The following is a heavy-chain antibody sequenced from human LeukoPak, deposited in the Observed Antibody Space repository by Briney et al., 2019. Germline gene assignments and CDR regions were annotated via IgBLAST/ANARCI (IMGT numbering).Heavy chain of an antibody. V-gene: IGHV3-21*01. CDR2: ISSSSSYI. Sequence: GGSLRLSCAASGFTFSSYSMNWVRQAPGKGLEWVSSISSSSSYIYYADSVKGRFTISRDNAKNSLYLQMNSLRAEDTAVYYCAKDLNQASWTFEYWGQGTLVTVSS. CDR1: GFTFSSYS. CDR3: AKDLNQASWTFEY. J-gene: IGHJ4*02. D-gene: IGHD1-14*01.